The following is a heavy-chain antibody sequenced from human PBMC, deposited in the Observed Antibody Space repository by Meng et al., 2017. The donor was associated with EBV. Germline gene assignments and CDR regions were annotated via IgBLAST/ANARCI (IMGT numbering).Heavy chain of an antibody. J-gene: IGHJ4*02. CDR1: GYTFTGYY. Sequence: QVPLVQSGAEVKKPGASVKVSCQASGYTFTGYYMHWVRQAPGQGLEWMGRINPNSGGTNYAQKFQGRVTMTRDTSISTAYMELSRLRSDDTAVYYCARVGIAVAGTGDYWGQGTLVTVSS. CDR2: INPNSGGT. V-gene: IGHV1-2*06. D-gene: IGHD6-19*01. CDR3: ARVGIAVAGTGDY.